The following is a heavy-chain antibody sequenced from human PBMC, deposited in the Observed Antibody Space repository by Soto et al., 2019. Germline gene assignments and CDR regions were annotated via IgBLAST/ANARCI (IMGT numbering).Heavy chain of an antibody. CDR2: IIWNGGTV. V-gene: IGHV3-9*01. Sequence: EVQLVESGGGLVQPGRSLRLSCAASGFTFNNYAMHWVRQAPGKGLEWVSGIIWNGGTVGYADSVKGRFTISRDNAKNSLYLQMNSLRAEDTAFYYRTKAYYPDSNWKSVGVLHYFASWGQGTLVTVSS. CDR3: TKAYYPDSNWKSVGVLHYFAS. J-gene: IGHJ4*02. CDR1: GFTFNNYA. D-gene: IGHD1-1*01.